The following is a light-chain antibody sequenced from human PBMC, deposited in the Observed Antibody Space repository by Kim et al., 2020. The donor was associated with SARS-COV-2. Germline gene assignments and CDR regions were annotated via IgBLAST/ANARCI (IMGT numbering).Light chain of an antibody. Sequence: SPGERPTLSCRASQSVYSNFLAWYQQKPGQAPRLLISGASRRATDIPDRFSGSGSGTDFTLTISRLEPEDFAMYYCQQYGSSSSYAFGQGTKLEI. J-gene: IGKJ2*01. CDR2: GAS. V-gene: IGKV3-20*01. CDR1: QSVYSNF. CDR3: QQYGSSSSYA.